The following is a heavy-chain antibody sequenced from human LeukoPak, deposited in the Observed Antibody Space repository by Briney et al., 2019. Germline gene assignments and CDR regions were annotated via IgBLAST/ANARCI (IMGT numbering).Heavy chain of an antibody. J-gene: IGHJ6*02. CDR3: GRSGPYNNYYGMDV. CDR2: IYYSGST. CDR1: GGSISGYY. V-gene: IGHV4-59*01. D-gene: IGHD3-10*01. Sequence: SETLSLTCTVSGGSISGYYWSWIRQPPGKRLELIGYIYYSGSTTYNPSLKSRVTISVDTTKNQFSLKLSSVTAADTAVYFCGRSGPYNNYYGMDVWGQGTTVTVSS.